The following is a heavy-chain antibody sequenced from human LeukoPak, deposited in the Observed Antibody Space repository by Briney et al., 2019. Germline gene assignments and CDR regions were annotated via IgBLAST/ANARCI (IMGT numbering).Heavy chain of an antibody. Sequence: GTSLRLSCAASGFTFSSYGMHWARQAPGKGLEWVAVVWYDGSNKYYADSVKGRFTISRDNSKNTLSLQMNSLRAEDTAVYYCARDQSVGTTTRWDSFDYWGQGTLVTVSS. D-gene: IGHD1-26*01. CDR1: GFTFSSYG. CDR3: ARDQSVGTTTRWDSFDY. CDR2: VWYDGSNK. V-gene: IGHV3-33*01. J-gene: IGHJ4*02.